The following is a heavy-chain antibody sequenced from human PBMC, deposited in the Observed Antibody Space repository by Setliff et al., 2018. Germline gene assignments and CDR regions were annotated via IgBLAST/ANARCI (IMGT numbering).Heavy chain of an antibody. CDR1: GESFDNHY. CDR2: INHRGFT. D-gene: IGHD6-6*01. V-gene: IGHV4-34*01. CDR3: ARGRIAERPEAIDY. J-gene: IGHJ4*02. Sequence: SSETLSLTCAVHGESFDNHYWTWIRQPPGERLEWIGEINHRGFTDYKPSLKSRLTMSVDTSRNQFSLNLGSVTAADTGVYYCARGRIAERPEAIDYWGQGTPVTVSS.